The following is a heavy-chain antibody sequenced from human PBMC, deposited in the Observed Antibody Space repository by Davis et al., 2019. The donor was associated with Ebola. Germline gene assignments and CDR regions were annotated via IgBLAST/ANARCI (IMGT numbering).Heavy chain of an antibody. CDR2: INGDGVTT. D-gene: IGHD1-1*01. CDR1: GVAFSDNW. CDR3: AKGENGDY. V-gene: IGHV3-74*01. J-gene: IGHJ4*02. Sequence: GESLKISCAASGVAFSDNWMHWVRQGPGKGLMWVSHINGDGVTTRYADSVKGRFTVSRDNAKNTLYLEMNSLRAEDTAVYYCAKGENGDYWGQGTLVTVSS.